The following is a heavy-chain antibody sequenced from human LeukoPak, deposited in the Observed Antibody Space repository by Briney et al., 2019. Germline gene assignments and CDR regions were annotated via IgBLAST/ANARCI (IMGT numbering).Heavy chain of an antibody. CDR1: GFTFSSYG. CDR3: AKVRVDAYVSPNDY. J-gene: IGHJ4*02. CDR2: ISYDGSAK. V-gene: IGHV3-30*18. Sequence: PGGSLRLSCAASGFTFSSYGMHWVRQAPGMGLEWVAIISYDGSAKYYADSVKGRFTISRDNSRNTLYLEMNSLRGEDTALYYCAKVRVDAYVSPNDYWGQGTLVTVSS. D-gene: IGHD3-16*01.